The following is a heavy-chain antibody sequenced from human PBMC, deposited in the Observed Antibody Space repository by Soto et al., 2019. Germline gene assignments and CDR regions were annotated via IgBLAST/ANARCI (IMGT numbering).Heavy chain of an antibody. D-gene: IGHD3-3*01. CDR3: AKEEWLRTSD. J-gene: IGHJ4*02. CDR2: ITYDGSNK. Sequence: QVQLVESGGGLVQPGRSLRLSCAASGFTFSSYGMHWVRQAPGKGLEWVAVITYDGSNKYYADSVKGRFTIPRDNSKTTLYLQMNSLRAEDTAVYYCAKEEWLRTSDWGQGTLVTVSS. V-gene: IGHV3-30*18. CDR1: GFTFSSYG.